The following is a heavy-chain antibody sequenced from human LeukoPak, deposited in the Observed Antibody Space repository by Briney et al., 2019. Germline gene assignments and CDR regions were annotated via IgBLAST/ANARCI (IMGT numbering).Heavy chain of an antibody. D-gene: IGHD6-13*01. Sequence: GGSLRLSCAASGFTFSSYGMHWVRQAPGKGLEWVAVISYDGSNKYYAASVKGRFTISRDNSKNTLYLQMNSLRAEDTAVYYCAKGIAAADDPWGQGTLVTVSS. CDR2: ISYDGSNK. V-gene: IGHV3-30*18. CDR1: GFTFSSYG. CDR3: AKGIAAADDP. J-gene: IGHJ5*02.